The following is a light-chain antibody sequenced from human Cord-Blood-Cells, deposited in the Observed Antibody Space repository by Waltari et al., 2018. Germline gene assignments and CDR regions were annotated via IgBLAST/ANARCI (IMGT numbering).Light chain of an antibody. V-gene: IGKV1-33*01. CDR1: QDISNY. CDR3: QQYDNLPPNT. Sequence: DIQMTQSPSSLSASVGDRVTITCQASQDISNYLNCYQQKPGKAPKLLIYDASNLETGVPSRFSGSGSGTDFTFTISSLQPEDIATYYCQQYDNLPPNTFGGGTKVEIK. CDR2: DAS. J-gene: IGKJ4*01.